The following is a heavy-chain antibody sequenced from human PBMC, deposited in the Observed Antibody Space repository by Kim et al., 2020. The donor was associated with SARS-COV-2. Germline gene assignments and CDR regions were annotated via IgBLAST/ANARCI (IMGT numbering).Heavy chain of an antibody. CDR2: IWYDGSNK. Sequence: GGSLRLSCAASGFTFSSYGMHWVRQAPGKGLEWVAVIWYDGSNKYYADSVKGRFTISRDNSKNTLYLQMNSVRAEDTAVYYCARDRREYSYGNNWFDPWGQGTLVTVSS. D-gene: IGHD5-18*01. CDR3: ARDRREYSYGNNWFDP. J-gene: IGHJ5*02. CDR1: GFTFSSYG. V-gene: IGHV3-33*01.